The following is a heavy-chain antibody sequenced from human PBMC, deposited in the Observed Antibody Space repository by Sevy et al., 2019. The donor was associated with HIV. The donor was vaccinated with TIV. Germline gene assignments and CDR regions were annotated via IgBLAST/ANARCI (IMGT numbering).Heavy chain of an antibody. CDR2: LSFGCGKI. CDR1: GLNFNIYS. CDR3: AREGCTRPHDY. V-gene: IGHV3-23*01. D-gene: IGHD2-8*01. Sequence: RSLRLSCAVSGLNFNIYSMSWVRQAPGKGLEWVSTLSFGCGKINYADSVKGRFIISRDDSKNTLYLQMNSLRAEDTAVYFCAREGCTRPHDYWGQGTLVTVSS. J-gene: IGHJ4*02.